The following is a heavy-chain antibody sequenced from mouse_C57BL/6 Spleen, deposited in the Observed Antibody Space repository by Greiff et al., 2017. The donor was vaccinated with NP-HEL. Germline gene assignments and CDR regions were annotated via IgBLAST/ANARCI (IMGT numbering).Heavy chain of an antibody. CDR2: ISNGGGST. D-gene: IGHD2-2*01. CDR1: GFTFSDYY. J-gene: IGHJ4*01. Sequence: EVQLQESGGGLVQPGGSLKLSCAASGFTFSDYYMYWVRQTPEKRLEWVAYISNGGGSTYYPDTVKGRFTISRDNAKNTLYLQMSRLKSEDTAMYYCARQMVTYYAMDYWGQGTSVTVSS. V-gene: IGHV5-12*01. CDR3: ARQMVTYYAMDY.